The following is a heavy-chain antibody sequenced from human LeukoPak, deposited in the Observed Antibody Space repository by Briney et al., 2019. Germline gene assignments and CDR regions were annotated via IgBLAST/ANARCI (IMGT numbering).Heavy chain of an antibody. CDR3: ARGSPRTIVPTVRGRYFNY. CDR2: INHSGST. V-gene: IGHV4-34*01. D-gene: IGHD1-14*01. Sequence: SETLSLTCAVYGGSFSDYYWSWIRQPPGKGLEWIGEINHSGSTNYNPSLESRVTISVDTSKNQFSLNLSSVTAADTAVYYCARGSPRTIVPTVRGRYFNYWGQGTLVTVSS. J-gene: IGHJ4*02. CDR1: GGSFSDYY.